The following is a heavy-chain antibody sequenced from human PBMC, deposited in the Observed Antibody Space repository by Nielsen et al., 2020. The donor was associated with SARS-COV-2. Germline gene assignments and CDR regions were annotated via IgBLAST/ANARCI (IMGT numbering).Heavy chain of an antibody. CDR2: INHSGNT. Sequence: SQTLSLTCAVYGGSFSGYYWSWIRQPPGKGLEWIGEINHSGNTNYNPSLKSRVTISVDKSKNQFSLQLSSVTAADTAVYYCARRTTFGGVIEIDYWGQGTLVTVSS. CDR1: GGSFSGYY. CDR3: ARRTTFGGVIEIDY. J-gene: IGHJ4*02. V-gene: IGHV4-34*01. D-gene: IGHD3-16*02.